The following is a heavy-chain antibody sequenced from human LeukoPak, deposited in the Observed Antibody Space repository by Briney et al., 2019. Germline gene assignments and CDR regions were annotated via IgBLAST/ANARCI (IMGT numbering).Heavy chain of an antibody. Sequence: GASVNDSCKASGYTFTGYYIHWVRQAPGQGLEWLGWIKSNSGAATYAQQFQGRVTMTTDTSTSTAYMELRSLRSDDTAVYYCARVDILTGYSYFDYWGQGTLVTVSS. CDR2: IKSNSGAA. J-gene: IGHJ4*02. V-gene: IGHV1-2*02. D-gene: IGHD3-9*01. CDR3: ARVDILTGYSYFDY. CDR1: GYTFTGYY.